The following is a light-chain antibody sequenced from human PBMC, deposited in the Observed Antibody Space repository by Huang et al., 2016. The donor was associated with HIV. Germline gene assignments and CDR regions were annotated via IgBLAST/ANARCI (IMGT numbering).Light chain of an antibody. J-gene: IGKJ1*01. Sequence: DIQMTQSPSSLYASVGDRVTITCRASQGISNSLAWYQQKPGKAPKLLLYDASKLESGVPFRFSGSGSGTNYTLTISSLQPEDSATYYCQQYYTIRAFGQGTKVEVK. CDR3: QQYYTIRA. V-gene: IGKV1-NL1*01. CDR1: QGISNS. CDR2: DAS.